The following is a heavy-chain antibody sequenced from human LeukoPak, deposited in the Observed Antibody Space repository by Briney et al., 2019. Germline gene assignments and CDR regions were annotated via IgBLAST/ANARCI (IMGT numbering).Heavy chain of an antibody. CDR2: IYYSGST. CDR1: GGSISSYY. Sequence: SETLSLTCTVSGGSISSYYWSWIRQPPGKGLEWIGYIYYSGSTNYNPSLKSRVTISVDTSENQFSLKLSSVTAADTAVYYCARAQWNYLDYWGQGTLVTVSS. J-gene: IGHJ4*02. CDR3: ARAQWNYLDY. V-gene: IGHV4-59*01. D-gene: IGHD6-19*01.